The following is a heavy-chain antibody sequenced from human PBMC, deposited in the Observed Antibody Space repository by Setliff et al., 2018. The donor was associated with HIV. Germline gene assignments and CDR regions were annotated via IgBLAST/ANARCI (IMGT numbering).Heavy chain of an antibody. J-gene: IGHJ6*03. D-gene: IGHD3-16*01. Sequence: SETLSLTCAVYVESFSGFYLSWIRQPPGKGLEWIGEINHSGSTNYNPSLKSRVTISVDTSKNQFSLKLSFVTAADTAVYYCARLSAGPYSGGGYFYYMDVWGKGTTVTVSS. V-gene: IGHV4-34*01. CDR2: INHSGST. CDR1: VESFSGFY. CDR3: ARLSAGPYSGGGYFYYMDV.